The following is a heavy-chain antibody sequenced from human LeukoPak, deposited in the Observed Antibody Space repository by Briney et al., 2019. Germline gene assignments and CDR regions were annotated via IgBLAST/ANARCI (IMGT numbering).Heavy chain of an antibody. J-gene: IGHJ4*02. CDR1: VCTFTIYA. V-gene: IGHV1-69*13. Sequence: GASVTVSFTSSVCTFTIYAISWVRQAPGQPLEWMGGIIAIFGTANYAQKFQGRVTITADDSTSTAYMELSSLRSEDTAVYYCAREKATVTSACFDYWGQGTLVTVSS. CDR3: AREKATVTSACFDY. CDR2: IIAIFGTA. D-gene: IGHD4-17*01.